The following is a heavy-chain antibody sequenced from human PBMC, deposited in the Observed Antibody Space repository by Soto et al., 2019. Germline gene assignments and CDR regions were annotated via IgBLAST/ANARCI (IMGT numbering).Heavy chain of an antibody. Sequence: PSETLSLTCTVSGGSISSYYWSWIRQPTGKGLEWIGYIYYSGSTNYNPSLKSRVTISVDTSKNQFSLKLSSVTAADTAVYYCARTRRNYEGLHYFDYWGQGTLVTVSS. CDR2: IYYSGST. CDR3: ARTRRNYEGLHYFDY. V-gene: IGHV4-59*01. D-gene: IGHD1-7*01. J-gene: IGHJ4*02. CDR1: GGSISSYY.